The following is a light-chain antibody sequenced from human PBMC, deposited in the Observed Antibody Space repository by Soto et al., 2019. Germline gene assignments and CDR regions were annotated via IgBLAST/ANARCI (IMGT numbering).Light chain of an antibody. Sequence: DIQMTQSPSTLSALVVGRVTITCRASQSISTWLAWYQQKPGKAPKLLIYAASSLQSGVPSRFSGSGSGTDFTLTISSLQPEDFATYYCQQSYSTPITFGQGTRLEIK. V-gene: IGKV1-39*01. CDR2: AAS. CDR1: QSISTW. CDR3: QQSYSTPIT. J-gene: IGKJ5*01.